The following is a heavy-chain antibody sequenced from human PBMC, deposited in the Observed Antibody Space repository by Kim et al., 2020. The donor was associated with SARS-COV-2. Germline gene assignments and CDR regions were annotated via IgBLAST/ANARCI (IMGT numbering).Heavy chain of an antibody. CDR3: ASAVRDAFDS. V-gene: IGHV3-21*01. CDR2: YK. Sequence: YKYYAESVMGRLTRSRVNANNSLYLQLTSLRAEDTAVYYCASAVRDAFDSWGQGTMVTVAS. J-gene: IGHJ3*02.